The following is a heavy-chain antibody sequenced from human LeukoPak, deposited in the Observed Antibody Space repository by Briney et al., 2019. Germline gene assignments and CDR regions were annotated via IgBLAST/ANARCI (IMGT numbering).Heavy chain of an antibody. V-gene: IGHV4-31*03. CDR1: GASISSGGYF. D-gene: IGHD6-19*01. CDR2: IYYTGST. J-gene: IGHJ4*02. Sequence: SETLSLTCTVSGASISSGGYFWSWHRQHPGKGLEWIGYIYYTGSTYYNPSLKSRATITVDTSNDQLSLKLSSVTAADTAVYYCARYSSRSFYFDYWGQGTLVTVSS. CDR3: ARYSSRSFYFDY.